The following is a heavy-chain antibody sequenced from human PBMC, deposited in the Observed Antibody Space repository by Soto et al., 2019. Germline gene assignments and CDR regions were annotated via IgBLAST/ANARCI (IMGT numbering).Heavy chain of an antibody. CDR1: GFTFSSYS. CDR3: ERDRTSGPYYCYGMDV. D-gene: IGHD2-2*01. V-gene: IGHV3-30-3*01. CDR2: ISYDGSNN. J-gene: IGHJ6*02. Sequence: GGSLRLSCAASGFTFSSYSLPWVRQATGKGLEWVAVISYDGSNNYYADSVKGRVTLSRDSSNNMYLQMNSLRAEDTAVYYWERDRTSGPYYCYGMDVWGQANTVTVSS.